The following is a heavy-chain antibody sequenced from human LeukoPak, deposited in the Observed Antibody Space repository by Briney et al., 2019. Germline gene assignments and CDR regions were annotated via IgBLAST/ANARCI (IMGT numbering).Heavy chain of an antibody. CDR1: GYTFTDYG. V-gene: IGHV3-30*02. CDR3: AKEGTASKPSDLDY. CDR2: IRYDGTIK. J-gene: IGHJ4*02. Sequence: GGSLRLSCAASGYTFTDYGMHRVRQAPGKGLEWLTFIRYDGTIKYYADSVKGRFTISRDNSKNTLYLQMNSLRPEDTAVYYCAKEGTASKPSDLDYWGQGTLVTVSS. D-gene: IGHD1/OR15-1a*01.